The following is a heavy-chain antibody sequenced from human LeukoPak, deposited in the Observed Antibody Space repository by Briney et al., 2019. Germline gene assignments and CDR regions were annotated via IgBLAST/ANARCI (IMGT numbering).Heavy chain of an antibody. V-gene: IGHV4-59*01. CDR1: GGSISGYY. Sequence: SETLSLTCTVSGGSISGYYWSWIRQPPGKGLEWIGYIYYSGSTNYNPSLKSRVTISVDTSKNQFSLKLSSVTAADTAVYYCASRHGGGVDYYYYMDVWGKGTTVTVSS. CDR2: IYYSGST. J-gene: IGHJ6*03. D-gene: IGHD3-16*01. CDR3: ASRHGGGVDYYYYMDV.